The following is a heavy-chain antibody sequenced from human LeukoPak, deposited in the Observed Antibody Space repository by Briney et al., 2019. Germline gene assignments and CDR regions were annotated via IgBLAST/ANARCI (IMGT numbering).Heavy chain of an antibody. V-gene: IGHV4-34*01. CDR2: INHSGST. J-gene: IGHJ4*02. D-gene: IGHD6-19*01. CDR1: GGSFSGYY. Sequence: TSETLSLTCAVYGGSFSGYYWSWIRQPPGKGLEWIEEINHSGSTNYNPSLKSRVTISVDTSKNQFSLKLSSVTAADTAVYYCARALSKYSSGWYSSRGGLDYWGQGTLVTVSS. CDR3: ARALSKYSSGWYSSRGGLDY.